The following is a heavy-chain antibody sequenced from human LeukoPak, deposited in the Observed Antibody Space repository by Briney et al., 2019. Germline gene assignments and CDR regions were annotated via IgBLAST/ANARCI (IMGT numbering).Heavy chain of an antibody. CDR3: AKDTAPATVVTPPSDVDY. CDR2: ISYDGSNK. V-gene: IGHV3-30*18. Sequence: GRSLRLSCAASGFTFSSYGMHWVRQAPGKGLEWVAVISYDGSNKYYADSVKGRFTISRDNSKNTLYPQMNSLRAEDTAVYYCAKDTAPATVVTPPSDVDYWGQGTLVTVSS. D-gene: IGHD4-23*01. J-gene: IGHJ4*02. CDR1: GFTFSSYG.